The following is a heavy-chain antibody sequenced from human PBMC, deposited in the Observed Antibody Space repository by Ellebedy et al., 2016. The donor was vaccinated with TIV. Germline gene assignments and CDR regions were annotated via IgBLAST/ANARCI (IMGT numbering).Heavy chain of an antibody. J-gene: IGHJ6*03. Sequence: ASVKVSCXASGYTFTSYYMHWVRQAPGQGLEWMGIINPSGGSTSYAQKFQGRVTMTRDTSTSTVYMELSSLRSEYTAVYYCARDRPYDYVWGSYRYYYYYYMDVWGKGTTVTVSS. CDR3: ARDRPYDYVWGSYRYYYYYYMDV. V-gene: IGHV1-46*01. D-gene: IGHD3-16*02. CDR2: INPSGGST. CDR1: GYTFTSYY.